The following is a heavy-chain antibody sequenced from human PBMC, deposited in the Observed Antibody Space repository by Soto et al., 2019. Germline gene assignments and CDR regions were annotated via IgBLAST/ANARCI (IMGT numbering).Heavy chain of an antibody. J-gene: IGHJ5*02. Sequence: QPLGSLGLCCTGSGVTFSSYAMHWVRLAPGKGLEWVAVVSYDGSIENYADSVRGRFTISRDNSKNTVFLQMNSLRVEDTAVYYWFQELSYSDFRQADSLGQGTLGT. CDR1: GVTFSSYA. D-gene: IGHD1-7*01. CDR3: FQELSYSDFRQADS. V-gene: IGHV3-30*04. CDR2: VSYDGSIE.